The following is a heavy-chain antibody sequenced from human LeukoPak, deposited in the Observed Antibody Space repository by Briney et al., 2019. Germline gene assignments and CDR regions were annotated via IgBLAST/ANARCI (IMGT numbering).Heavy chain of an antibody. Sequence: QSGGSLGLSCAASGFTFSSYWMHWVRQAPGKGLVWVSRINGDGSSITYADSVKGRFTISRDNAKNTLYLQMNSLRAEDTAVYYCARDPFGVVNICGQGSLVTVSS. V-gene: IGHV3-74*03. CDR3: ARDPFGVVNI. CDR2: INGDGSSI. J-gene: IGHJ4*02. D-gene: IGHD3-3*01. CDR1: GFTFSSYW.